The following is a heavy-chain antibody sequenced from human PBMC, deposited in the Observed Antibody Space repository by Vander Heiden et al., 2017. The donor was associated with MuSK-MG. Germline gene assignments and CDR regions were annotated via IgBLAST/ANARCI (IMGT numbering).Heavy chain of an antibody. CDR2: IYNSGST. CDR3: ARDNRYSSDY. J-gene: IGHJ4*02. Sequence: QVQLQESGPGLVKPSETLSLTCTVSGGSISSYYWSWIRQPAGKGLEWIGRIYNSGSTNDNPSLKSRVTMSVDTSKNQFSMKMRSVTAADTALYDGARDNRYSSDYWGQGTMVTVYS. V-gene: IGHV4-4*07. D-gene: IGHD5-18*01. CDR1: GGSISSYY.